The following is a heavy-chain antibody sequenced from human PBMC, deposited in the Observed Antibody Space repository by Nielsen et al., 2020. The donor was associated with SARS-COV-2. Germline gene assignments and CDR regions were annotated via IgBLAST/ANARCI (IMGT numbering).Heavy chain of an antibody. CDR1: GFTFSSYA. V-gene: IGHV3-23*01. D-gene: IGHD6-13*01. CDR3: AKTMGGSWFPTSA. CDR2: ISGSGGST. J-gene: IGHJ3*01. Sequence: GESLKISCAASGFTFSSYAMSWVRQAPGKGLEWVSAISGSGGSTYYADSVKGRFTISRDNSKNTLYLQMNSLRAEDTAVYYCAKTMGGSWFPTSAWGQGTMVTVSS.